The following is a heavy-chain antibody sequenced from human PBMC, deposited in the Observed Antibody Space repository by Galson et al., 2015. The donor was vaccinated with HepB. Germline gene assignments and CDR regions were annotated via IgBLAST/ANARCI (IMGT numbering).Heavy chain of an antibody. J-gene: IGHJ6*02. D-gene: IGHD3-10*01. Sequence: SVKVSCKASGYTFTSHYMHWVRQAPGQGLEWMGIINPSGGSTSYAQKLQGRDTMTRDTSTSTVYMELSSLRSEDTAVYYCARDGTFYYYGSGSYSYYYYGMDVWGQGTTVIVS. CDR2: INPSGGST. CDR1: GYTFTSHY. CDR3: ARDGTFYYYGSGSYSYYYYGMDV. V-gene: IGHV1-46*04.